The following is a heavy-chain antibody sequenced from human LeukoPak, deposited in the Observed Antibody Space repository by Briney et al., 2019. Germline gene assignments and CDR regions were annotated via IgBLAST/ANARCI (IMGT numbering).Heavy chain of an antibody. Sequence: GGSLRLSCAASGFIFTNYGMHWVRQAPGKGLEWVAAISYDGSNKYSADSVKGRFTISRDNSKNTLYLQMSSLRAEDTAVYYCAKGGWELLDWYFDLWGRGTLVTVSS. CDR2: ISYDGSNK. V-gene: IGHV3-30*19. D-gene: IGHD1-26*01. CDR3: AKGGWELLDWYFDL. J-gene: IGHJ2*01. CDR1: GFIFTNYG.